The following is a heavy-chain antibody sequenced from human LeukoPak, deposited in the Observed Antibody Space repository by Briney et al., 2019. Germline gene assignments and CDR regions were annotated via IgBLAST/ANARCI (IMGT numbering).Heavy chain of an antibody. D-gene: IGHD6-19*01. V-gene: IGHV3-21*01. CDR1: GFTFSSYS. J-gene: IGHJ6*02. CDR3: ARDLTVQWLARYYYYGMDV. Sequence: PGGSLRLSCAASGFTFSSYSMNWVRQAPGKGLEWVSSIGSSSSYIYYADSVKGRFTISRDNAKNSLYLQMNSLGAEDTAVYYCARDLTVQWLARYYYYGMDVWGQGTTVTVSS. CDR2: IGSSSSYI.